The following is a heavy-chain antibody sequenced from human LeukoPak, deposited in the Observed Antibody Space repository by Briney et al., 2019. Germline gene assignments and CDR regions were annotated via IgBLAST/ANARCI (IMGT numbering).Heavy chain of an antibody. Sequence: GGSLRLSCAASGFTFSSYWMSWVRQPPGKGLEWVSSIFPSGGEMHYADSVRGRFTISRDDSKSTLSLQMNSLRDEDTAIYYCATYRQVLLPFESWGQGTLVTVSS. J-gene: IGHJ4*02. CDR2: IFPSGGEM. D-gene: IGHD2-8*02. V-gene: IGHV3-23*01. CDR1: GFTFSSYW. CDR3: ATYRQVLLPFES.